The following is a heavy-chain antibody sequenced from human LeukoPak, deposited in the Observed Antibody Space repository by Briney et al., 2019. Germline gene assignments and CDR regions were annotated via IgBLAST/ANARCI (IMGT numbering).Heavy chain of an antibody. Sequence: ASVKVSCKASGYTFTGYYMHWVRQAPGQGREWMGRINPNSGGTNYAQKFQGRVTMTRHTSISTAYMELTRLRSDDTAVYYCARVWYYDILTGYSNPAYFDYWGQGTLVTVSS. CDR1: GYTFTGYY. V-gene: IGHV1-2*06. CDR2: INPNSGGT. J-gene: IGHJ4*02. D-gene: IGHD3-9*01. CDR3: ARVWYYDILTGYSNPAYFDY.